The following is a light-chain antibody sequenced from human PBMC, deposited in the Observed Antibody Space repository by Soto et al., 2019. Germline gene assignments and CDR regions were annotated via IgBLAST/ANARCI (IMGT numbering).Light chain of an antibody. CDR3: SSYTSSSTPSV. Sequence: QSALTQPRSVSGSPGQSVTISCIGTSSDVGGYNYVSWYQQHPGKAPKLMIYEVSNRPSGVSNRFSGSKSGNTASLTISVLQAEDEAYYYCSSYTSSSTPSVFGTGTKVTVL. V-gene: IGLV2-14*01. CDR2: EVS. CDR1: SSDVGGYNY. J-gene: IGLJ1*01.